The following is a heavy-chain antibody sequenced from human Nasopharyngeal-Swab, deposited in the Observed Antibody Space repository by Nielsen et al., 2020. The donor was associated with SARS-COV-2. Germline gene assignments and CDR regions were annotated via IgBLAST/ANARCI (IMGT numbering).Heavy chain of an antibody. V-gene: IGHV3-30*18. Sequence: GGSLRLSCVASGFTFSSYGMHWVRQAPGKGLEWVAVISYDGSNKYYADSVKGRFTISRDNSKNTLYLQMNSLRAEDTAVYYCAKANYDSSYWYFDLWGRGTLVTVSS. CDR3: AKANYDSSYWYFDL. CDR2: ISYDGSNK. D-gene: IGHD3-22*01. CDR1: GFTFSSYG. J-gene: IGHJ2*01.